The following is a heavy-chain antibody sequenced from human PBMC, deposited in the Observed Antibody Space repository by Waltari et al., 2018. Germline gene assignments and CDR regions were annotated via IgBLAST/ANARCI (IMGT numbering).Heavy chain of an antibody. CDR3: ATVHSSPGAFDI. V-gene: IGHV1-24*01. Sequence: QLQLVQSGAEVKKPGASVKVSCKVSGSTPTKLSMPWVRQAPGKGLEWMGGCNPEEGETIDAQKFQGRVTRTEDTSTDTAYMELSSLRSEDTAVYYCATVHSSPGAFDIWGQGTMVTVSS. D-gene: IGHD6-13*01. J-gene: IGHJ3*02. CDR2: CNPEEGET. CDR1: GSTPTKLS.